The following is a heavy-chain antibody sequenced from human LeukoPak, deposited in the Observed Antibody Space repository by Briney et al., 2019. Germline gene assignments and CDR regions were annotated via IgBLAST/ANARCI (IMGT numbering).Heavy chain of an antibody. J-gene: IGHJ6*02. CDR1: GFTFSSYS. V-gene: IGHV3-21*01. Sequence: KPGGSLRLSCAASGFTFSSYSMNWVRQAPGKGLEWVSSISSSSSYIYYADSVKGRFTISRDNAKNSLYLQMNSLRAEDTAVYYCARCGYGYYYYGMDVWGQGTTVTVSS. CDR3: ARCGYGYYYYGMDV. CDR2: ISSSSSYI. D-gene: IGHD5-18*01.